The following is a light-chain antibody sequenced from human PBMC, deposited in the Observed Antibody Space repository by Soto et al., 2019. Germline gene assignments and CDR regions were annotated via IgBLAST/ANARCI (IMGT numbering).Light chain of an antibody. Sequence: QSALTQPASVSGSPGRSITISCTGTRSDVGGYNYVYWHQQHPGKATKLMIYDVTNRPSGVSDRFSGSKSGNTASLTISGLQAEDEADYYCSSYTSSSTYVFGAGTKVTVL. V-gene: IGLV2-14*01. CDR3: SSYTSSSTYV. CDR1: RSDVGGYNY. J-gene: IGLJ1*01. CDR2: DVT.